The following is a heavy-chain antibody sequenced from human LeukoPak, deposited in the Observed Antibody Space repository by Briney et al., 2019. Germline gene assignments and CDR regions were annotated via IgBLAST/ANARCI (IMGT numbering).Heavy chain of an antibody. CDR1: GFTFSSYG. CDR2: IWYDGSNQ. Sequence: PGGSLRLSCAASGFTFSSYGMHWVRQAPVKGLEWVAFIWYDGSNQDYADSVKGRFTISRDNSKNTLYLQMNSLRAEDTAVYYCARDFYGDFSKFDYWGQGTLVTVSS. V-gene: IGHV3-33*08. J-gene: IGHJ4*02. D-gene: IGHD4-17*01. CDR3: ARDFYGDFSKFDY.